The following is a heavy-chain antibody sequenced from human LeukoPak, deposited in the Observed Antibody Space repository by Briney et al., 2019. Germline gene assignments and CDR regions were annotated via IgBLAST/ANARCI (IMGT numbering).Heavy chain of an antibody. Sequence: PSETLSLTCTVSGGSISSYYWSWIRQPPGKGLEWIGYIYYSGSTNYSPSLKSRVTISVDTSKNQFSLKLSSVTAADTAVYYCARVESGYSYGYWGQGTLVTVSS. J-gene: IGHJ4*02. CDR3: ARVESGYSYGY. V-gene: IGHV4-59*01. D-gene: IGHD5-18*01. CDR2: IYYSGST. CDR1: GGSISSYY.